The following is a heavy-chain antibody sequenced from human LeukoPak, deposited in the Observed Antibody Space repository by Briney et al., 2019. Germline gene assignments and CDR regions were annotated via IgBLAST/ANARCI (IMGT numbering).Heavy chain of an antibody. J-gene: IGHJ4*02. CDR2: IKQDGSEK. Sequence: GGSLRLSCAASGFTFSTYWMSWVRQAPGKGLEWVANIKQDGSEKYYVDSVKGRFTISRDNAKNSLYLQMNSLRAEDTAVYYCARNLYGDYSGFDFWGQGTLVTVSS. D-gene: IGHD4-17*01. CDR3: ARNLYGDYSGFDF. V-gene: IGHV3-7*03. CDR1: GFTFSTYW.